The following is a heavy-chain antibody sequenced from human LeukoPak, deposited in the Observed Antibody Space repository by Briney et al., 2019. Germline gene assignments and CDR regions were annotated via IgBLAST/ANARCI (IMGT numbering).Heavy chain of an antibody. J-gene: IGHJ3*02. D-gene: IGHD3-9*01. V-gene: IGHV3-30*04. Sequence: GGSLRLSCAASGFTFSSYAMHWVRQAPGKGLEWVAVISYDGSNKYYADSVKGRFTISRDNSKNTLYLQMNSLRAEDTFVFYGEGGIRYFDWLGDAFDIWGQGTMVTVSS. CDR2: ISYDGSNK. CDR3: EGGIRYFDWLGDAFDI. CDR1: GFTFSSYA.